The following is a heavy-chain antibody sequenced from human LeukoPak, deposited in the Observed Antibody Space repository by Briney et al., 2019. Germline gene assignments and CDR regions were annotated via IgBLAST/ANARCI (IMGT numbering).Heavy chain of an antibody. J-gene: IGHJ4*02. CDR1: GYTFTAYY. CDR2: XXXNTGDT. Sequence: ASVKVSCKASGYTFTAYYLHWVRXAPGQGLEWMGXXXXNTGDTKYTQKFQGRVSMTRDTSFNTAYMELSRLTSDDTAVYYSARDRSITEKYTGRYFHDYWGQGSLVTVSS. V-gene: IGHV1-2*02. D-gene: IGHD1-26*01. CDR3: ARDRSITEKYTGRYFHDY.